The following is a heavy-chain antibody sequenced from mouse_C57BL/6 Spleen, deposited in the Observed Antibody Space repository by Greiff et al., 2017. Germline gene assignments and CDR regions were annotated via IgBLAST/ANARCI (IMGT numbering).Heavy chain of an antibody. J-gene: IGHJ4*01. CDR1: GFTFSSYA. CDR3: ARDKRGLESMDY. CDR2: ISDGGSYT. V-gene: IGHV5-4*01. Sequence: EVLLVESGGGLVKPGGSLKLSCAASGFTFSSYAMSWVRQTPEKRLEWVATISDGGSYTYYPDNVKGRFTISRDNAKNNLYLQMSHLKSEDTAMYYCARDKRGLESMDYWGQGTSVTVSS. D-gene: IGHD2-10*02.